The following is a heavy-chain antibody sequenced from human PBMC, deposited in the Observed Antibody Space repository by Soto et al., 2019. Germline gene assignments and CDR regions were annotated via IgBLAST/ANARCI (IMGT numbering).Heavy chain of an antibody. CDR1: GGSISSASHY. CDR2: IYLTGST. V-gene: IGHV4-31*03. CDR3: ARGSGWADFDY. Sequence: QVQLQESGPGLVRPSQTLSLICTVSGGSISSASHYWSWFRQQPAKGLEWIGYIYLTGSTYYNPSLKSRVTISIDTSKNQFSLILSSVTAADTAVYYCARGSGWADFDYWGQGTLVTVSS. J-gene: IGHJ4*02. D-gene: IGHD1-26*01.